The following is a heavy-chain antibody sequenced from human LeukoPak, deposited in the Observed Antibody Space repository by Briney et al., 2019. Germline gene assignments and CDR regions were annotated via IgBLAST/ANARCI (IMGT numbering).Heavy chain of an antibody. CDR2: VYYSGST. CDR1: GGSISSGDYY. V-gene: IGHV4-61*08. D-gene: IGHD6-19*01. J-gene: IGHJ4*02. Sequence: SETLSLTCTVSGGSISSGDYYWSWIRQPPGKGLEWIGYVYYSGSTNYNPSLKSRVTISVDTSKNQFSLKLSSVTAADTAVYYCASRTYSSGWYYFDYWGQGTLVTVSS. CDR3: ASRTYSSGWYYFDY.